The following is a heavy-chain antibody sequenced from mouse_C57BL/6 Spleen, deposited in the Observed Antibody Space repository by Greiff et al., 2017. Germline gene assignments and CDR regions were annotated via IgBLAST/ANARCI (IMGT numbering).Heavy chain of an antibody. CDR2: IDPSDSYT. CDR3: ARWGGTLFAY. D-gene: IGHD4-1*01. Sequence: QVQLQQPGAELVMPGASVKLSCKASGYTFTSYWMHWVKQRHGQGLAWIGEIDPSDSYTNYNQKFKGKSTLTVDKSSSTAYMQLSSLTSEDSAVYYCARWGGTLFAYWGQGTLVTVSA. CDR1: GYTFTSYW. V-gene: IGHV1-69*01. J-gene: IGHJ3*01.